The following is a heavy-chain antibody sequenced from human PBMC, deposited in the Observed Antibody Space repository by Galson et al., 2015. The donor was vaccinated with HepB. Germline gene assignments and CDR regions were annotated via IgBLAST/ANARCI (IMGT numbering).Heavy chain of an antibody. J-gene: IGHJ4*02. CDR1: GFTFSSYE. CDR3: ATIPVVGAG. D-gene: IGHD1-26*01. CDR2: ISSSGRTI. V-gene: IGHV3-48*03. Sequence: SLRLSCAASGFTFSSYEINWVRQAPGKGLEWVSYISSSGRTIYYADSVKGRFSISRDNAKNALYLQMNSLRAEDTAVYYCATIPVVGAGWGQGTLVTVSS.